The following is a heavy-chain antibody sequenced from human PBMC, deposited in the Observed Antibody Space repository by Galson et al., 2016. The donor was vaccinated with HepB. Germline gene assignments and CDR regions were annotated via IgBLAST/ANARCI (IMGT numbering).Heavy chain of an antibody. V-gene: IGHV3-21*01. D-gene: IGHD3-3*01. Sequence: VRQAPGKGLEWVSSISSSSSYIYYADSVKGRFTISRDNAKNSLYLQMNSLRAEDTAVYYCARGVGVLDYWGQGTLVTVSS. CDR3: ARGVGVLDY. J-gene: IGHJ4*02. CDR2: ISSSSSYI.